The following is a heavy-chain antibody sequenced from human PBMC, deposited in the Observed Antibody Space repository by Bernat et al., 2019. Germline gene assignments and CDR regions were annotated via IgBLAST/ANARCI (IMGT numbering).Heavy chain of an antibody. J-gene: IGHJ4*02. V-gene: IGHV1-69*02. Sequence: QVQLVQSGAEVKKPGSSVKVSCKASGGTFSSYTISWVRQAPGQGLEWMGRIIPILGIANYAQKFQGRVTITADKSTSTAYMELSSLRSEDTAVYYCASIVGRQASRDIDYWGQGTLVTVSS. D-gene: IGHD6-6*01. CDR1: GGTFSSYT. CDR2: IIPILGIA. CDR3: ASIVGRQASRDIDY.